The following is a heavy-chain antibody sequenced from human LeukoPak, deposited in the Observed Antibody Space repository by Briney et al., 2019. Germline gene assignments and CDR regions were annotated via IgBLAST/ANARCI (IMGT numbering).Heavy chain of an antibody. D-gene: IGHD6-19*01. CDR3: ARVAGSIDY. V-gene: IGHV1-8*03. J-gene: IGHJ4*02. CDR2: MNLKSGYT. CDR1: GYTFTTYD. Sequence: ASVKVSCKASGYTFTTYDINWVRQASGQGLEWMGWMNLKSGYTGYAQKFQGRVTITGDTSICTAYMELSSLRSEDTAVYYCARVAGSIDYWGQGTLVTVSS.